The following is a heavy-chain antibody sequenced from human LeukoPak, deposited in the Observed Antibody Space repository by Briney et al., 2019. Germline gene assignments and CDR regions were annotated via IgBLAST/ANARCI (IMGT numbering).Heavy chain of an antibody. J-gene: IGHJ5*02. CDR2: IYYTGST. Sequence: TSSETLSLTCAVSGGSISRSGYSWGWIRQPPGKGLDWIAYIYYTGSTYYNPSLKSRVTISLDTSKNQFSLKLTSVTAADTAVYYCARGGDSSGYEGRFDPWGQGTLVTVSS. CDR1: GGSISRSGYS. V-gene: IGHV4-30-4*07. CDR3: ARGGDSSGYEGRFDP. D-gene: IGHD3-22*01.